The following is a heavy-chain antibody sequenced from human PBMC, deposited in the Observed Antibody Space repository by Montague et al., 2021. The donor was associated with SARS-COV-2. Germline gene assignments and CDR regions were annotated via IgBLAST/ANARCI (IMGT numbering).Heavy chain of an antibody. CDR1: GGSFSTYS. D-gene: IGHD3-10*01. CDR3: ARLGDGVVPSPILGVGPYYSYYYMDV. CDR2: IHQGGST. J-gene: IGHJ6*03. V-gene: IGHV4-34*01. Sequence: SETLSLTCAVHGGSFSTYSWNWIRQPPGKGLEWIGEIHQGGSTNYNPSLKSRVTISADTSKNQFPLKLTSVAAADTAVYYCARLGDGVVPSPILGVGPYYSYYYMDVWGKGTTVTVSS.